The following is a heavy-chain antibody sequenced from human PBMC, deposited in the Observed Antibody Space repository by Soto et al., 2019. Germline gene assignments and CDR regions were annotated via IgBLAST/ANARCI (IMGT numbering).Heavy chain of an antibody. J-gene: IGHJ4*02. CDR3: ARDLSGASRYFDY. CDR2: INPNSGGT. V-gene: IGHV1-2*04. Sequence: ASVKVSCKASGYTFTGYYIHWVRQAPGQGLEWMGWINPNSGGTNYAQKFQGWVTMTRDTSISTAYMELSRLRSDDTAVYYCARDLSGASRYFDYWGQGTLVTVSS. CDR1: GYTFTGYY. D-gene: IGHD3-10*01.